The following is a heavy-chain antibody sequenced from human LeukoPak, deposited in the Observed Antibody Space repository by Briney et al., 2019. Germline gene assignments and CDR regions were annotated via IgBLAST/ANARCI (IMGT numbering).Heavy chain of an antibody. CDR3: ARGTLYSGWSYYFDS. J-gene: IGHJ4*02. Sequence: PSETLSLTCTVSGASISSTTYYWGWIRQPPRKGLEWIASIYYSGSTYYNPSLKSRVTISVDTSKNQFSLKLSSVTAADTALYYCARGTLYSGWSYYFDSWGQGTLVTVSS. CDR1: GASISSTTYY. D-gene: IGHD6-19*01. CDR2: IYYSGST. V-gene: IGHV4-39*01.